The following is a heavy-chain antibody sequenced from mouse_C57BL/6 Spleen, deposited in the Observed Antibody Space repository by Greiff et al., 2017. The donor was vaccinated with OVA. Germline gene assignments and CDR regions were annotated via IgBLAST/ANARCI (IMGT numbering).Heavy chain of an antibody. J-gene: IGHJ1*03. CDR2: INYDGSST. CDR3: AREDYDYDGAWYFDV. V-gene: IGHV5-16*01. D-gene: IGHD2-4*01. Sequence: EVKLVESEGGLVQPGSSMKLSCTASGFTFSDYYMAWVRQVPEKGLEWVANINYDGSSTYYLDSLKSRFIISRDNAKNILYLQMSSLKSEDTATYYCAREDYDYDGAWYFDVWGTGTTVTVSS. CDR1: GFTFSDYY.